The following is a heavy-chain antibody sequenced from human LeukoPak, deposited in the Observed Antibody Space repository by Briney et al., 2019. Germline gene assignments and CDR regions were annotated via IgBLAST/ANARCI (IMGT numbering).Heavy chain of an antibody. D-gene: IGHD1-26*01. CDR1: GFTFSSYA. Sequence: GGSLRLSCAASGFTFSSYAMHWVRQAPGKGLEYVSAISSNGGSTYYANSVKGRFTISRDNSKNTLYLQMGSLRAEDMAVYYCAAKGNGYTGIYLFAHWGQGTLVTVSS. J-gene: IGHJ4*02. V-gene: IGHV3-64*01. CDR2: ISSNGGST. CDR3: AAKGNGYTGIYLFAH.